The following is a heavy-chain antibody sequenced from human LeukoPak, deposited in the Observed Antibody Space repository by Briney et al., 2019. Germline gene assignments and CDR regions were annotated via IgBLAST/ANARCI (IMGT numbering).Heavy chain of an antibody. CDR2: INPNSGGT. CDR1: GYTFTGCY. D-gene: IGHD2-2*01. CDR3: ARVGDIVVVPAATTFDY. Sequence: ASVKVSCKASGYTFTGCYMHWVRQAPGQGLEWMGWINPNSGGTNYAQKFQGRVTMTRDTSISTAYMELSRLRSDDTAVYYCARVGDIVVVPAATTFDYWGQGTLVTVSS. J-gene: IGHJ4*02. V-gene: IGHV1-2*02.